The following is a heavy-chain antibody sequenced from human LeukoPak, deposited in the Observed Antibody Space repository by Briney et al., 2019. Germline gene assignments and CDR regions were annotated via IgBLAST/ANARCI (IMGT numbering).Heavy chain of an antibody. CDR3: ARGTYSSGWADVFDM. Sequence: RSLRLSCAVSGFSFSNYVMHWVRQAPGKGLEWVAVISHDGNQKYYVDSVKGRFTISRDISQNTLYLQMDSLRAEDAAVYYCARGTYSSGWADVFDMWGQGTMVTVSS. J-gene: IGHJ3*02. CDR1: GFSFSNYV. V-gene: IGHV3-30-3*01. D-gene: IGHD6-25*01. CDR2: ISHDGNQK.